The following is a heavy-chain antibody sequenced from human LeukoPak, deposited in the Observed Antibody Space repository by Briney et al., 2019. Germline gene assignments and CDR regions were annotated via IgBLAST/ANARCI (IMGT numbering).Heavy chain of an antibody. CDR1: GGSISSYY. V-gene: IGHV4-59*01. CDR3: ARAQNEGYCSGGSCYAWFDP. CDR2: IYYSGST. J-gene: IGHJ5*02. Sequence: KLPETLSLTCTVSGGSISSYYWSWIRQPPGKGLEWIGYIYYSGSTNYNPSLKSRVTISVDTSKNQFSLKLSSVTAADTAVYYCARAQNEGYCSGGSCYAWFDPGRREPRHTVSS. D-gene: IGHD2-15*01.